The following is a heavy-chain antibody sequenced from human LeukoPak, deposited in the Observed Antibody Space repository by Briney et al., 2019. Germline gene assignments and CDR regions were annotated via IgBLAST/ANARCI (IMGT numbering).Heavy chain of an antibody. CDR1: GGSISSSSYY. J-gene: IGHJ4*02. V-gene: IGHV4-39*07. CDR2: IYYSGST. CDR3: ARGDSQWLVTNTPDYFDY. Sequence: PSETLSLTCTVSGGSISSSSYYWGWIRQPPGKGLEWIVSIYYSGSTYYNPSLKSRVTISVDTSKNQFSLKLSSVTAADTAVYYCARGDSQWLVTNTPDYFDYWGQGTLVTVSS. D-gene: IGHD6-19*01.